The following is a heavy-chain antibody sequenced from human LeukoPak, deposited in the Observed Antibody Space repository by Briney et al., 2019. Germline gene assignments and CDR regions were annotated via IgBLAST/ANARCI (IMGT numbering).Heavy chain of an antibody. CDR3: ARVLRFLEWLPPDY. D-gene: IGHD3-3*01. Sequence: ASVKVSCKASGGTFSSYAISWVRQAPGQGLEWMGGIIPIFGTANYAQKFQGRVTITTDESTSTAYMELSSLRSEDTAVYYCARVLRFLEWLPPDYWGQGTLVTVSS. J-gene: IGHJ4*02. CDR1: GGTFSSYA. V-gene: IGHV1-69*05. CDR2: IIPIFGTA.